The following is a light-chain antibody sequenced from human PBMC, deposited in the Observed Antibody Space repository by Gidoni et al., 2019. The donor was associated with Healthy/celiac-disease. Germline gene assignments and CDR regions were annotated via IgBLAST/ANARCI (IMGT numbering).Light chain of an antibody. CDR2: CNS. Sequence: QYVLTPPPSVSGAPGQRVTISCTGSSSNIGAGYDVHWYQQLPGTAPKLLISCNSNRPSGVPDRFSGSKSGTSASLAITGLQAEDEADYYCQSYDSSLSVVFGGGTKLTVL. CDR3: QSYDSSLSVV. J-gene: IGLJ2*01. V-gene: IGLV1-40*01. CDR1: SSNIGAGYD.